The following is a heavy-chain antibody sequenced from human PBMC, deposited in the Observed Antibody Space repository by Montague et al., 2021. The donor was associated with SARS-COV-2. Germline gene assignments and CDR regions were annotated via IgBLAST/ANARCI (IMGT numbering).Heavy chain of an antibody. CDR1: GFTFSSYS. CDR3: ARGGYYYDSSAPPDY. J-gene: IGHJ4*02. V-gene: IGHV3-21*01. Sequence: SLRLSCAASGFTFSSYSMNWVRQAPGKGLEWVSSISSSSSYIYYADSVKGRLTISRDNAKNSLYLQMNSLRAEDTAVYYCARGGYYYDSSAPPDYWGQGTLVTVSS. CDR2: ISSSSSYI. D-gene: IGHD3-22*01.